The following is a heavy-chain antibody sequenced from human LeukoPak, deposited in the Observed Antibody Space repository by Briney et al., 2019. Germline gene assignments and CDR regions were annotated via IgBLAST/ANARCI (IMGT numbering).Heavy chain of an antibody. V-gene: IGHV3-23*01. CDR1: GFTFSSYA. CDR3: AKGGIQLWLGY. Sequence: GGSLRLSCAASGFTFSSYAMSWVRQAPGKGLEWVSAISGSGGSTYYADSVKGRFTISRDNSKNTLYLQMTSLRAEDTAVYYCAKGGIQLWLGYWGQGTLVTVSS. J-gene: IGHJ4*02. D-gene: IGHD5-18*01. CDR2: ISGSGGST.